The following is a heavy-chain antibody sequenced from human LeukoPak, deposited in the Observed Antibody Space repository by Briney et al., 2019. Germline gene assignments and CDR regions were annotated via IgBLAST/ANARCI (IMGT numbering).Heavy chain of an antibody. J-gene: IGHJ4*02. CDR3: ARRSVYCGGDCYAKFDY. CDR1: GGSISSSSYY. V-gene: IGHV4-39*07. D-gene: IGHD2-21*02. CDR2: IYYSGST. Sequence: SETLSLTCTVSGGSISSSSYYWGWIRQPPGKGLEWIGSIYYSGSTYYNPSLKSRVTISVDTSKNQFSLKLSSVTAADTAVYYCARRSVYCGGDCYAKFDYWGQGTLVTVSS.